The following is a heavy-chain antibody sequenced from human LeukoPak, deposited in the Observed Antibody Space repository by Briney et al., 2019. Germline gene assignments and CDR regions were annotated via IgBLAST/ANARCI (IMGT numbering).Heavy chain of an antibody. D-gene: IGHD3-9*01. J-gene: IGHJ4*02. V-gene: IGHV3-23*01. CDR3: AKDDLILTGYSYFDY. CDR1: GFTFSNYP. CDR2: ISVSDTT. Sequence: GGSLRLSCAASGFTFSNYPMNWVRQAPGKGLEWISTISVSDTTHYTDSVKGRFTISRDNSKSTLYLHMNSLRVEDTAVYYCAKDDLILTGYSYFDYWGQGTLVTVSS.